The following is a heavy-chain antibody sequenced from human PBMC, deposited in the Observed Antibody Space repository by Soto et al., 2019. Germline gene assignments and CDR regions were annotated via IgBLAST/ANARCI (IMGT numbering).Heavy chain of an antibody. CDR2: IYYSGST. D-gene: IGHD2-15*01. Sequence: PSETLSLTCTVSGGSISSGDYYWSWIRQPPGKGLEWIGYIYYSGSTYYNPSLKSRVTISVNTSKNQFSLKLSSVTAADTAVYYCARAYCSGGRCYWGRAKLWFDPWGQGTLVTVYS. CDR3: ARAYCSGGRCYWGRAKLWFDP. J-gene: IGHJ5*02. CDR1: GGSISSGDYY. V-gene: IGHV4-30-4*01.